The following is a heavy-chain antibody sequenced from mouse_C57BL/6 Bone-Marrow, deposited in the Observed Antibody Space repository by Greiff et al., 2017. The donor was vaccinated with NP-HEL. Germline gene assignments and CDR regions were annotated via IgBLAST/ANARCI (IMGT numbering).Heavy chain of an antibody. CDR3: ARRSYYGSSYDAY. V-gene: IGHV5-12*01. D-gene: IGHD1-1*01. CDR1: GFTFSDYY. J-gene: IGHJ3*01. Sequence: EVKLVESGGGLVQPGGSLKLSCAASGFTFSDYYMYWVRQTPEKRLEWVAYISNGGGSTNYPDTVKGRFTIPRDNAKNTMYLQMSRLKSEDTAMYYCARRSYYGSSYDAYWGQGTLVTVSA. CDR2: ISNGGGST.